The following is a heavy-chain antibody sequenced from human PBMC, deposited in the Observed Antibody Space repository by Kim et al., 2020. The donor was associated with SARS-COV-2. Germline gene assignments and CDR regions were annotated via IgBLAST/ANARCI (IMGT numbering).Heavy chain of an antibody. CDR3: ARGSDYGGNSFGWFDP. D-gene: IGHD4-17*01. Sequence: KLQGRVTMTTDTSTSTAYMELRSLRSDDTAVYYCARGSDYGGNSFGWFDPWGQGTLVTVSS. J-gene: IGHJ5*02. V-gene: IGHV1-18*01.